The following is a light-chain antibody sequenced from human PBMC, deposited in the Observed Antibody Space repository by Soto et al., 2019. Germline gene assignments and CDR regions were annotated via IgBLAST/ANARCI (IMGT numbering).Light chain of an antibody. CDR2: DAS. CDR1: XSISAW. CDR3: QQYNSYSPT. J-gene: IGKJ2*01. V-gene: IGKV1-5*01. Sequence: DIQMTQSPSTLSASVGDRVTITCRASXSISAWLAWYQQIPGKAPKLLIYDASSLESGVPSRFSGSGSGTEFTLTISSLQPDDFAAYYCQQYNSYSPTFGQGTKLEI.